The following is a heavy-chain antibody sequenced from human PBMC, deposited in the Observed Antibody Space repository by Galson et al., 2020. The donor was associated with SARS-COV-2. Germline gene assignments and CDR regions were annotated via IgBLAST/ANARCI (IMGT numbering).Heavy chain of an antibody. D-gene: IGHD3-22*01. CDR2: IYSGGST. CDR1: GFTVSSNY. CDR3: ARDLVGADSSGYSPYYYYYGMDV. Sequence: GESLKISCAASGFTVSSNYMSWVRQAPGKGLEWVSVIYSGGSTYYADSVKGRFTISRDNSKNTLYLQMNSLRAEDTAVYYCARDLVGADSSGYSPYYYYYGMDVWGQGTTVTVSS. V-gene: IGHV3-53*01. J-gene: IGHJ6*02.